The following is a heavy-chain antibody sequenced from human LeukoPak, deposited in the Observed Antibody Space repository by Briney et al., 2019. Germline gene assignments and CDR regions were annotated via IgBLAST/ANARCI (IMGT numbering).Heavy chain of an antibody. CDR3: ASSLFDWLYYFDY. CDR2: ISGSGGST. Sequence: GGSLRLSRAASGFTFSSYAMSWVRQAPGKGLEWVSAISGSGGSTYYADSVKGRFTISRDNSKNTLYLQMNSLRAEDTAVYYCASSLFDWLYYFDYWGQGTLVTVSS. CDR1: GFTFSSYA. J-gene: IGHJ4*02. D-gene: IGHD3-9*01. V-gene: IGHV3-23*01.